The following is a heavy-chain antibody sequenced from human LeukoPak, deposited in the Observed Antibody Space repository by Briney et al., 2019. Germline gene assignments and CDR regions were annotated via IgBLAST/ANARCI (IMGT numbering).Heavy chain of an antibody. Sequence: ASVKVSCKASGYTFTDYYMHGVRQAPGQGLEWMGWINPNSGGTNYAQKFQGRVTMTRDTSISTAYMELSRLRSDDTAVYYCARITGTTFGFSDYWGQGTLVTVSS. V-gene: IGHV1-2*02. D-gene: IGHD3-16*01. CDR3: ARITGTTFGFSDY. CDR2: INPNSGGT. J-gene: IGHJ4*02. CDR1: GYTFTDYY.